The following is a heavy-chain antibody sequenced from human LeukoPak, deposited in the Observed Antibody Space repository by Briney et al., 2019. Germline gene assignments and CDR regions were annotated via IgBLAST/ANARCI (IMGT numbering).Heavy chain of an antibody. CDR1: GFTFSSYS. D-gene: IGHD3-10*01. CDR2: ISSSSSYI. J-gene: IGHJ4*02. V-gene: IGHV3-21*01. Sequence: GGSLRLSCAASGFTFSSYSMNWVRQAPGKGLEWVSSISSSSSYIYYADSVKGRFTISRDNAKNSLYLQMNSLRAEDTAVYYCARGGGEPPAYYFDYWGQGTLVTVSS. CDR3: ARGGGEPPAYYFDY.